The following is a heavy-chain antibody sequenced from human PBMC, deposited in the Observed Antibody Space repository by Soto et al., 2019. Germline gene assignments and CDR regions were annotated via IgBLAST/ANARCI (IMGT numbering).Heavy chain of an antibody. CDR3: ARGALQGGYSSSSFDY. Sequence: QVQLVQSWAGVEKAWASGKGSCKASGYPFTSYYIHLVRQAPGQGLGLMGIINPSGGSTSYAQKFQGRVTMTRDTSTSTVYMELSSLRSEDTAVYYCARGALQGGYSSSSFDYWGQGTLVTVSS. D-gene: IGHD6-6*01. CDR1: GYPFTSYY. J-gene: IGHJ4*02. CDR2: INPSGGST. V-gene: IGHV1-46*01.